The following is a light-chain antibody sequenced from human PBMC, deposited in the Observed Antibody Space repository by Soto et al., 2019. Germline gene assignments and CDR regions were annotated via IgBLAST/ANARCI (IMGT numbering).Light chain of an antibody. CDR1: QDIAIY. J-gene: IGKJ4*01. CDR3: QQLRMYPAT. Sequence: IQLTQSPSSRSASVGDRVNITRRASQDIAIYLAWYQQKRGEAPKLLFYAASTLYGGVPSRFSGSGSGTDFALTITSLQAEDFATYYCQQLRMYPATFGGGTKVDIK. CDR2: AAS. V-gene: IGKV1-9*01.